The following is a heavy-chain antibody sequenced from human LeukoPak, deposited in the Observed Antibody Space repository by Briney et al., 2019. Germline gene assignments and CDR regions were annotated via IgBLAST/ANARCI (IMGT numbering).Heavy chain of an antibody. J-gene: IGHJ5*02. Sequence: ASVKISCKASGGTFSSYAISWVRQAPGQGLEWMGRIIPIFGTANYAQKFQGRVTLTTDESTSTAYMELSSLRSEDTAVYYCARDGLVVVAATLSWFDPWGQGTLVTVSS. V-gene: IGHV1-69*05. CDR3: ARDGLVVVAATLSWFDP. CDR1: GGTFSSYA. CDR2: IIPIFGTA. D-gene: IGHD2-15*01.